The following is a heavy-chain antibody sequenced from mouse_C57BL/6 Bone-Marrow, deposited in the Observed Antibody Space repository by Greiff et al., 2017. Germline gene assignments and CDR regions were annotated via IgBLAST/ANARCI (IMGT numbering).Heavy chain of an antibody. CDR1: GYTFTDYE. V-gene: IGHV1-15*01. CDR2: IDPETGGT. CDR3: TRGGIYYGNYFDY. D-gene: IGHD2-1*01. J-gene: IGHJ2*01. Sequence: VQLQQSGAELVRPGASVTLSCTASGYTFTDYEMHWVKQTPVHGLEWIGAIDPETGGTAYNQKFKGKAILTADKSSSTAYMELRSLTSEDSAVYYCTRGGIYYGNYFDYWGQGTTLTVSS.